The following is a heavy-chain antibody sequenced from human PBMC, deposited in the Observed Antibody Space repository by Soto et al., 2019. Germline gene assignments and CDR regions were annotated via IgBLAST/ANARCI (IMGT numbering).Heavy chain of an antibody. J-gene: IGHJ4*02. Sequence: EVQLVESGGGLVQPGGSLRLSCAASGFTFSSYWMHWVRQAPGKGLVWVSRINSDGSSTSYADSVKGRFTISRDNPKNTLYLPMNSLRAEDTAVYYCAGRVEAPTDFDYWGQGTLVTVSS. CDR2: INSDGSST. CDR3: AGRVEAPTDFDY. V-gene: IGHV3-74*01. D-gene: IGHD2-15*01. CDR1: GFTFSSYW.